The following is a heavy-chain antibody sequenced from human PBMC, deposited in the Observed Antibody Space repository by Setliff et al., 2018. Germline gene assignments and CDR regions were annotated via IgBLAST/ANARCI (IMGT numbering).Heavy chain of an antibody. D-gene: IGHD2-15*01. CDR2: IKSKTDGGTI. Sequence: LRLSCAASGFTFSNAWMTWVRQAPGKGLEWLGRIKSKTDGGTIEYAAPVKGRFTISRDDSKNTVYLDVNSLRAEDTAVHYCAKRGPYCSGGTCHYYFDYWGQGTLVTVSS. J-gene: IGHJ4*02. CDR3: AKRGPYCSGGTCHYYFDY. CDR1: GFTFSNAW. V-gene: IGHV3-15*01.